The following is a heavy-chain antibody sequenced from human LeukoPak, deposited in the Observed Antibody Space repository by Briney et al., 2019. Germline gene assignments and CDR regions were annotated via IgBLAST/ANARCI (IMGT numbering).Heavy chain of an antibody. CDR1: GYTFTGYY. Sequence: GASVKVSCKASGYTFTGYYMHWARQAPGQGLEWMGWINPNSGGTNYAQKFQGWVTMTRDTSISTAYMELSRLRSDDTAVYYCARDGGSGSYYVYGMDVWGQGTTVTVSS. CDR3: ARDGGSGSYYVYGMDV. J-gene: IGHJ6*02. D-gene: IGHD3-10*01. V-gene: IGHV1-2*04. CDR2: INPNSGGT.